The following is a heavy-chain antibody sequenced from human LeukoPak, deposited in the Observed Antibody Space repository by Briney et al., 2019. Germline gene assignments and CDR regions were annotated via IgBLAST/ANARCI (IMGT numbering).Heavy chain of an antibody. V-gene: IGHV3-43*02. CDR2: ISGDGGST. D-gene: IGHD2-21*02. J-gene: IGHJ4*02. CDR1: GFTFDDYA. CDR3: AKDQIYCGGDCQYDY. Sequence: AGGSLRLSCAASGFTFDDYAMHWVRQAPGKGLEWVSLISGDGGSTYYADSVKGRFTISRDNSKNSLYLQVNSLRTEDTALYYCAKDQIYCGGDCQYDYWGQGTLVTVSS.